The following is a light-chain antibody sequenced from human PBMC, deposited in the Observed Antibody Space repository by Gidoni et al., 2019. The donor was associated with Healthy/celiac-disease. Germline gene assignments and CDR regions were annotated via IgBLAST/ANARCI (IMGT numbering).Light chain of an antibody. V-gene: IGKV3-20*01. CDR1: QSVSSSH. Sequence: EIALTQSPGTLSLSPVERATLTCRASQSVSSSHLAWYQQKPGKATRLLIYGASSRATGTPDTFSGSGSGTDFTLTISRLEPEDFAVYYCQQYGSSPWTFGQGTKVEIK. CDR2: GAS. J-gene: IGKJ1*01. CDR3: QQYGSSPWT.